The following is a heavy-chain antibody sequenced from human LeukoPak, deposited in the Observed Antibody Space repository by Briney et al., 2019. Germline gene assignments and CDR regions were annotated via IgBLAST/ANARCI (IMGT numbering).Heavy chain of an antibody. V-gene: IGHV4-39*01. CDR3: ARPRYNWNHPDD. D-gene: IGHD1-14*01. Sequence: SETLSLTCTVSGGSISSSSYYWGWIRQPPGKGLEWIGSIYYSGSTYYNPSLKSRVTISVDTSKNQFSLKLSSVTAADTAVYYCARPRYNWNHPDDWGQGTLVTVSS. CDR2: IYYSGST. J-gene: IGHJ4*02. CDR1: GGSISSSSYY.